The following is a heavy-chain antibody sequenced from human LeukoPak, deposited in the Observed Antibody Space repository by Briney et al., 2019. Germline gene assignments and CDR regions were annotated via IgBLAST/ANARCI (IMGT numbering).Heavy chain of an antibody. Sequence: GGSLRLSCAASGFDFSSYGMSWVRQSPGKGLEWVSTFSASSTSTYYADSVKGRFTISRDNSKNTLYLQMNSLRDEDTAVYYCAKGDTYYDLLTCFDFWGPGTLVTVSS. D-gene: IGHD3-9*01. V-gene: IGHV3-23*01. CDR2: FSASSTST. J-gene: IGHJ4*02. CDR1: GFDFSSYG. CDR3: AKGDTYYDLLTCFDF.